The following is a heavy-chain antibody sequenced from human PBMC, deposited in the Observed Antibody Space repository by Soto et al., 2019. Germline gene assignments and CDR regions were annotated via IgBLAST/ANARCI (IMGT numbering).Heavy chain of an antibody. D-gene: IGHD3-10*01. CDR3: TRDAHYGSGSYYNLIDY. CDR2: IRSKAYGGTT. CDR1: GFTFGDYA. J-gene: IGHJ4*02. Sequence: GGSLRLSCTASGFTFGDYAMSWFRQAPGKGLEWVGFIRSKAYGGTTEYAASVKGRFTISRDDSKSIAYLQMNSLKTEDTAVYYCTRDAHYGSGSYYNLIDYWGQGTLVTVSS. V-gene: IGHV3-49*03.